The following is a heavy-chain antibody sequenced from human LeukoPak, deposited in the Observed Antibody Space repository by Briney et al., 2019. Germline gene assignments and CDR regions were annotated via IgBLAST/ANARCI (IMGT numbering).Heavy chain of an antibody. D-gene: IGHD5-12*01. CDR1: GYTFTSYD. V-gene: IGHV1-8*01. Sequence: GASVKVSFKASGYTFTSYDINWVRQATGQGLEWMGWMNPNSGNTGYAQKFQGRVTMTRNTSISTAYMELSSLRSEDTAVYYCARGVEGWLQFYVDYWGQGTLVTVSS. CDR3: ARGVEGWLQFYVDY. J-gene: IGHJ4*02. CDR2: MNPNSGNT.